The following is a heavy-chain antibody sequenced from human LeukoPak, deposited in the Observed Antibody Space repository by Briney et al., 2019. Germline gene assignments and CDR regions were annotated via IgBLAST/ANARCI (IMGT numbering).Heavy chain of an antibody. V-gene: IGHV3-30*04. J-gene: IGHJ4*02. Sequence: GGSLRLSCAASGFTFSTYAMHWVRQAPGKGLEWVTVISYDGSNKYYADSVKGRFTISRDNTKNTLYLQMNSLRAEDTAVYYCARGYGNYQLNYYFDCWGQGTLVTVSS. D-gene: IGHD4-11*01. CDR3: ARGYGNYQLNYYFDC. CDR2: ISYDGSNK. CDR1: GFTFSTYA.